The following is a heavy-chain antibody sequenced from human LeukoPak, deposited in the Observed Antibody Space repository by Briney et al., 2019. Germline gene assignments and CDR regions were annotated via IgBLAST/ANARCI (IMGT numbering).Heavy chain of an antibody. CDR1: GFTFSSYA. CDR2: ISGSGGST. CDR3: AKQRSEVPTAATNH. J-gene: IGHJ5*02. Sequence: PGGSLRLSCAASGFTFSSYAMSWVRQAPGKGLEWVSAISGSGGSTYYADSVKGRFTISRDNSKNTLSLQMNSLRVEDTAVYYCAKQRSEVPTAATNHWGRGTLVTVSS. D-gene: IGHD1-1*01. V-gene: IGHV3-23*01.